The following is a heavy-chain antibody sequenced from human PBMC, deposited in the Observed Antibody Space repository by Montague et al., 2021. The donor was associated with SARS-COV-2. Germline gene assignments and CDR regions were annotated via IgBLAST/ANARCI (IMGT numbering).Heavy chain of an antibody. CDR2: IYSGGSST. V-gene: IGHV3-23*03. CDR1: GFTFSSYA. CDR3: AKASGGFGVYYGMDV. J-gene: IGHJ6*02. D-gene: IGHD3-16*01. Sequence: SLRLSCAASGFTFSSYAMSWVRQAPGKGLEWVSVIYSGGSSTYYADSVKGRFTISRDNSKNTLYLQMNSLRAEDTAVYYCAKASGGFGVYYGMDVWGQGTTVTVSS.